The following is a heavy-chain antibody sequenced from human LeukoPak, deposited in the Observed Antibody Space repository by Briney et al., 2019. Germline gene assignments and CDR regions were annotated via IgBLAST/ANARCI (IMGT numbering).Heavy chain of an antibody. V-gene: IGHV3-23*01. D-gene: IGHD3-22*01. Sequence: GGSLRLSCAASGFTFSSYAMSWARQAPGKGLEWVSTISGSGDGTYYADSAKGRFTISRDNSKNTVYLQMNSLRADDTAVYYCAKDLDDSSGFYSYHHWGQGTLVTVSS. CDR3: AKDLDDSSGFYSYHH. J-gene: IGHJ1*01. CDR2: ISGSGDGT. CDR1: GFTFSSYA.